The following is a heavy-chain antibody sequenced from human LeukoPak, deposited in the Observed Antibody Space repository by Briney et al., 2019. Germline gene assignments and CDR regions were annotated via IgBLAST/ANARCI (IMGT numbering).Heavy chain of an antibody. CDR1: GFTFSSYW. J-gene: IGHJ4*02. V-gene: IGHV3-7*01. Sequence: GGSLRLSCAASGFTFSSYWMSWVRQAPGKGLEWVANIKQDGSEKYYVDSVKGRFTISRDNAKNTLFLQMNSLKAEDTAVYYCARGFLRPDDYWGQGTLVTVSS. CDR2: IKQDGSEK. CDR3: ARGFLRPDDY.